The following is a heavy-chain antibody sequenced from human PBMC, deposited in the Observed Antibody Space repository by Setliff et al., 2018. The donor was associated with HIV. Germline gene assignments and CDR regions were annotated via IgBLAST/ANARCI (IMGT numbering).Heavy chain of an antibody. CDR2: ISTRDGNT. D-gene: IGHD3-10*01. J-gene: IGHJ6*02. CDR1: GYSFTNYG. V-gene: IGHV1-18*01. CDR3: ARDSFGGEFTYYYYGMDV. Sequence: ASVKVSCKASGYSFTNYGVSWVRQAPGHGLEWMGWISTRDGNTNYAQKFQGRVTITRDTSASTAYMELSSLRSEDTAVYYCARDSFGGEFTYYYYGMDVWGQGTTVTVSS.